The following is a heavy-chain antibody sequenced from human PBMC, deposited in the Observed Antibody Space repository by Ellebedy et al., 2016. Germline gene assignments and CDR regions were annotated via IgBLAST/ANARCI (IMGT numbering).Heavy chain of an antibody. D-gene: IGHD3-10*01. CDR1: GYKFDSYG. V-gene: IGHV1-18*01. J-gene: IGHJ3*02. CDR3: ARDKGYGSGFFDI. Sequence: ASVKVSXKASGYKFDSYGISWVRQAPGQGLEWMGWISGYNDNPKYVQKFQGRVTMTTDTFTATVYMEVRSLREDDTAVYYCARDKGYGSGFFDIWGQGTVVTVSS. CDR2: ISGYNDNP.